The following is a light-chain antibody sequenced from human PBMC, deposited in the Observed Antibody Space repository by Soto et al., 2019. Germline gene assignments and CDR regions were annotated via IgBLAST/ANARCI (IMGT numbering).Light chain of an antibody. CDR1: LSVSSH. CDR3: QQYSSWPSGT. V-gene: IGKV3-15*01. Sequence: EIAMTQSPATLSVSPGERATLSCRASLSVSSHLAWYQQKPGQAPRLLIYGASTRAPGIPARFSGSGSGTEFTLTISSLQSEDFAVFYCQQYSSWPSGTFGQGTKLEIK. J-gene: IGKJ2*01. CDR2: GAS.